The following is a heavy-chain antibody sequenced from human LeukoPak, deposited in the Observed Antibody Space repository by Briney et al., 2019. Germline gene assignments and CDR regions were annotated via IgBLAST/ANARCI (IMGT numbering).Heavy chain of an antibody. V-gene: IGHV2-5*01. CDR1: GFSLSTSGVG. J-gene: IGHJ5*02. CDR2: IYWNDDK. Sequence: SGPTLVKPTQTLTLTCTFSGFSLSTSGVGVGWIRQPPGKALEWLALIYWNDDKRYSPSLKSRLTITNDTSKNQVVLTMTNMDPVDTATYYCARAVSPGYCSSTSCLNWFDPWGQGTLVTVSS. CDR3: ARAVSPGYCSSTSCLNWFDP. D-gene: IGHD2-2*01.